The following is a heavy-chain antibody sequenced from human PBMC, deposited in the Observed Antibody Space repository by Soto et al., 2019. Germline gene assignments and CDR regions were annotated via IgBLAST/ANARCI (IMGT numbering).Heavy chain of an antibody. CDR3: AREIVTAGGNNYFDP. CDR1: GGTVASSHW. CDR2: VYHTGDT. Sequence: SETLSLTCGVSGGTVASSHWWSWFRQSPGRGLEWIGNVYHTGDTNFNPSLQSRVTFSVDKSNNQFSLRLTSVTAADTAVYFCAREIVTAGGNNYFDPWGPGTLVTVS. J-gene: IGHJ5*02. D-gene: IGHD2-21*02. V-gene: IGHV4-4*02.